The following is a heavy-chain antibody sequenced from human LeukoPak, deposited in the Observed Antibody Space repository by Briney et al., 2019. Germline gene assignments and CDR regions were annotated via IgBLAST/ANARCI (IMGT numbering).Heavy chain of an antibody. V-gene: IGHV1-69*04. CDR1: GYTFTSYD. Sequence: SVKVSCKASGYTFTSYDINWVRQATGQGLEWMGRIIPILGIANYAQKFQGRVTITADKSTSTAYMELSSLRSEDTAVYYCARAPYYYDSSGPFDYWGQGTLVTVSS. CDR2: IIPILGIA. CDR3: ARAPYYYDSSGPFDY. J-gene: IGHJ4*02. D-gene: IGHD3-22*01.